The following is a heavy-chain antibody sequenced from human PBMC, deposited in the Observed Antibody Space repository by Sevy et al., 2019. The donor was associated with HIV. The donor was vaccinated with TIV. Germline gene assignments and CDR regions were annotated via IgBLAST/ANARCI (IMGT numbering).Heavy chain of an antibody. D-gene: IGHD6-19*01. CDR3: AISSGWDYYGMDV. CDR1: GFTVSSNY. V-gene: IGHV3-53*01. CDR2: IYSGGST. J-gene: IGHJ6*02. Sequence: GGSLRLSCAASGFTVSSNYMSWVHQAPGKGLEWVSVIYSGGSTYYADSVKGRFTISRDNSKNTLYLQMNSLRAEDTAVYYCAISSGWDYYGMDVWGQGTTVTVSS.